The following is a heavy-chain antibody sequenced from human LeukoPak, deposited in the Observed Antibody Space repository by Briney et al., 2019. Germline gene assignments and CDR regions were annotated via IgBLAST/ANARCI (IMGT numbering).Heavy chain of an antibody. CDR2: INHSGST. CDR3: ARDKVVIIKPPNYYYGMDV. J-gene: IGHJ6*02. CDR1: GGSFSGYY. Sequence: PSETLSLTCAVYGGSFSGYYWSWIRQPPGKGLEWIGEINHSGSTNYNPSLKSRVTISVDTSKNQFSLKLSSVTAADTAVYYCARDKVVIIKPPNYYYGMDVWGQGTTVTVSS. V-gene: IGHV4-34*01. D-gene: IGHD3-3*01.